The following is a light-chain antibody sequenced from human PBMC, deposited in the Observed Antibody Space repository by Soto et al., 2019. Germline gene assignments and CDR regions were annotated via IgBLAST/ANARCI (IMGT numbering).Light chain of an antibody. CDR3: LQNYHTLIT. CDR2: DVS. Sequence: DIQLTQFPSSLSASVGDRVTITCRARDSFGSYLNWCQQKPGEAPSRLIYDVSTLESGVPSRFSGSGSGTDFTLTISSVQAEDVVVYYCLQNYHTLITFGQGTRLEIK. V-gene: IGKV1-39*01. J-gene: IGKJ5*01. CDR1: DSFGSY.